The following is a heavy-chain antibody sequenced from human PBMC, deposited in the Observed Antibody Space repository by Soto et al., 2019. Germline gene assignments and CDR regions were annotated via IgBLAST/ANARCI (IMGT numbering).Heavy chain of an antibody. Sequence: PSETLSLTCAVSGGSISSSNWWSWVRQPPGKGLEWIGEIYHSGSTNYNPSLKSRVTISVDNSKNTLYLQMNSLRAEDTAVYYCAKDSGYDDGGPLNFDYWGQGTLVTVSS. CDR2: IYHSGST. V-gene: IGHV4-4*02. CDR1: GGSISSSNW. J-gene: IGHJ4*02. CDR3: AKDSGYDDGGPLNFDY. D-gene: IGHD5-12*01.